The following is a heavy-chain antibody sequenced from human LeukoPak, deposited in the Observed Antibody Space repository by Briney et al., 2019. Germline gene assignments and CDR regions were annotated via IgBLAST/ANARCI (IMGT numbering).Heavy chain of an antibody. V-gene: IGHV1-8*01. CDR3: ARAVYDSSGYYYPNWFDP. J-gene: IGHJ5*02. CDR2: MNPNSGNT. Sequence: ASVKVSCKASGYTFTSYDINWVRQATGQGLEWMGWMNPNSGNTGYAQKFQGRVTMTRNTSISTAYMELSSLRSEDTAVYYCARAVYDSSGYYYPNWFDPWGQGTLVTVSS. CDR1: GYTFTSYD. D-gene: IGHD3-22*01.